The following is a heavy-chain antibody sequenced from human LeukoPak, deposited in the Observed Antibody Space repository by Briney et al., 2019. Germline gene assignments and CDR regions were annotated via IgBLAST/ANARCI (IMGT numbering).Heavy chain of an antibody. J-gene: IGHJ4*02. V-gene: IGHV5-51*01. Sequence: PGESLKISCKGSGYSFTSYWIAWVRQMPGKGLEWMGIILPGDSDIRYSPSFQGQVTISADKSINTAYLQWSSLKASDTAMYYCARQTDIVATIFDYWGQGTLVTVSS. CDR1: GYSFTSYW. CDR2: ILPGDSDI. D-gene: IGHD5-12*01. CDR3: ARQTDIVATIFDY.